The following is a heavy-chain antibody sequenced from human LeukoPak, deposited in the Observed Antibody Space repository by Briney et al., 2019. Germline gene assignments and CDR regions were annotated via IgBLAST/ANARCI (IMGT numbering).Heavy chain of an antibody. CDR3: ARDPNYDSSGYYPLDY. J-gene: IGHJ4*02. CDR2: IYYSGGT. D-gene: IGHD3-22*01. Sequence: KPSETLSLTCTVSVASIRGYYWSCIRRPPGKGLEWIGYIYYSGGTNYNPYLKSGVAISVDTSKSQFSLKLTSVTAADTAVYYCARDPNYDSSGYYPLDYWGQGPLVTVSS. V-gene: IGHV4-59*01. CDR1: VASIRGYY.